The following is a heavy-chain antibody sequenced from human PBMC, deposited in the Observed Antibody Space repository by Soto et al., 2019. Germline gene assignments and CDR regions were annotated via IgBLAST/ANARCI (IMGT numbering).Heavy chain of an antibody. CDR2: ISWNSGSI. D-gene: IGHD3-10*01. CDR3: AKDINAGKITNYYYCMDG. J-gene: IGHJ6*03. Sequence: EVQLVESGGGLVQPGRSLRLSCAASGFTFDDYAMHWVRQAPGKGLEWVSGISWNSGSIGYADSVKGRFTISRDNAKNSLFIQKDSLRAYDPALYYCAKDINAGKITNYYYCMDGWGKGATVT. V-gene: IGHV3-9*01. CDR1: GFTFDDYA.